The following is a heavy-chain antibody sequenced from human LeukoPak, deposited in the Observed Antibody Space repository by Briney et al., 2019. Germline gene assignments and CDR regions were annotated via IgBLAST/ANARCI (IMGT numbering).Heavy chain of an antibody. CDR3: ATPSGGSRRYFDY. Sequence: ASVTVSCKASGGTLSSYAISWVRQAPGQGLEWMGRIIPIFGIANYAQKFQGRVTITADKSTSTAYMELSSLRSEDTAVYYCATPSGGSRRYFDYWGQGTLVTVSS. V-gene: IGHV1-69*04. CDR1: GGTLSSYA. CDR2: IIPIFGIA. J-gene: IGHJ4*02. D-gene: IGHD3-16*01.